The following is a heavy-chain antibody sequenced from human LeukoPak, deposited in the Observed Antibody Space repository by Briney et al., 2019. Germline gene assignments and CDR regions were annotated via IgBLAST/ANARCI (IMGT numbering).Heavy chain of an antibody. Sequence: GGSLRLSCAASGFTFSSYSMNWVRQAPGKGLEWVSSISSSSSYIYYADSVKGRFTISRDNAKNSLYLQMNSLRAEDTAVYYCARVQQLWLLADYWGQGTLVTVSS. CDR2: ISSSSSYI. J-gene: IGHJ4*02. D-gene: IGHD5-18*01. CDR1: GFTFSSYS. CDR3: ARVQQLWLLADY. V-gene: IGHV3-21*01.